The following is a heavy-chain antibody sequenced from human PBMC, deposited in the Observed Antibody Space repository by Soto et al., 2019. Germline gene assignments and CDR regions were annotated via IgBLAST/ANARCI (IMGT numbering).Heavy chain of an antibody. D-gene: IGHD2-21*01. J-gene: IGHJ4*02. CDR1: GYTFTSYA. Sequence: ASVKVSCKASGYTFTSYAISWVRQAPGQGLEWMGWISADNGNTNYAQKLQGRVTMTADTSTDTAYMELSSLRSEDTAVYYCARDRVVVIARFLDYWGQGTLVNVSS. CDR3: ARDRVVVIARFLDY. V-gene: IGHV1-18*01. CDR2: ISADNGNT.